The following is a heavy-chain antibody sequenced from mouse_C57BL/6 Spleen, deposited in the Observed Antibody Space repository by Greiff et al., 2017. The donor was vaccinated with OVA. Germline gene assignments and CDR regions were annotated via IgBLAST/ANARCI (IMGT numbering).Heavy chain of an antibody. V-gene: IGHV2-9-1*01. Sequence: VQLQESGPGLVAPSQSLSITCTVSGFSLTSYALSWVRQPPGKGLEWLGVIWTGGGTNYNSALKSRLSISKDNSKSQVFLKMNSLQTDDTARYYCARNPHYYGSSYVGWYFDVWGTGTTVTVSS. J-gene: IGHJ1*03. CDR3: ARNPHYYGSSYVGWYFDV. CDR2: IWTGGGT. D-gene: IGHD1-1*01. CDR1: GFSLTSYA.